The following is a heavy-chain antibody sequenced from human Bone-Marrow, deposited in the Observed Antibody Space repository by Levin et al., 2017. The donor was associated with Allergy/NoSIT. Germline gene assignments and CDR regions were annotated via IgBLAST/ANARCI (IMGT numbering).Heavy chain of an antibody. J-gene: IGHJ3*02. CDR1: GYSFTSYW. D-gene: IGHD3-9*01. CDR3: ARWDYDILTGYYGVGAFDI. CDR2: IDPSDSYT. V-gene: IGHV5-10-1*01. Sequence: RGESLKISCKGSGYSFTSYWISWVRQMPGKGLEWMGRIDPSDSYTNYSPSFQGHVTISADKSISTAYLQWSSLKASDTAMYYCARWDYDILTGYYGVGAFDIWGQGTMVTVSS.